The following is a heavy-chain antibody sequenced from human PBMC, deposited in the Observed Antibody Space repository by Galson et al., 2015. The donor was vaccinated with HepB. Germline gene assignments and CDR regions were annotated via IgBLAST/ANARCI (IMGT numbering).Heavy chain of an antibody. CDR3: AREAGDYGDLYYYYGMDV. CDR1: GGSISSGGYY. CDR2: IYYSGST. D-gene: IGHD4-17*01. V-gene: IGHV4-31*03. Sequence: TLSLTCTVSGGSISSGGYYWSWLRQHPGKGLEWIGYIYYSGSTYYNPSLKSRVTISVDTSKNQFSLKLSSVTAADTAVYYCAREAGDYGDLYYYYGMDVWGQGTTVTVSS. J-gene: IGHJ6*02.